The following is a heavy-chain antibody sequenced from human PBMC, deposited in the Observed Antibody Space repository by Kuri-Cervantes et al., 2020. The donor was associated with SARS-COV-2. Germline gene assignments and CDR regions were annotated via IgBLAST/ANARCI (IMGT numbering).Heavy chain of an antibody. CDR3: ARDLAPVAGTTSDN. J-gene: IGHJ4*02. Sequence: SETLSLTCAVYGGSFSGYYWSWIRQPPGKGLEWIGEINHSGSTNYNPSLKSRVTLSVDTYKNQLSLKLTSVTASDTAVYYCARDLAPVAGTTSDNWGQGTLVTVSS. V-gene: IGHV4-34*01. CDR2: INHSGST. D-gene: IGHD6-19*01. CDR1: GGSFSGYY.